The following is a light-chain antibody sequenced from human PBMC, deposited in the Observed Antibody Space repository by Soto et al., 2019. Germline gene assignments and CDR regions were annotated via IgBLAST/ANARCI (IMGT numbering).Light chain of an antibody. V-gene: IGLV1-40*01. Sequence: QSALTQPPSVSGAPGQRVTISCTGSNSNIGAGYDVHWYQQLPGTAPKFLIYDNSNRPSGVPDRFSGSKSGTSASLAITGLQAEDEADYYCQSYDSSLSASVFGGGTKLTVL. CDR3: QSYDSSLSASV. CDR2: DNS. J-gene: IGLJ3*02. CDR1: NSNIGAGYD.